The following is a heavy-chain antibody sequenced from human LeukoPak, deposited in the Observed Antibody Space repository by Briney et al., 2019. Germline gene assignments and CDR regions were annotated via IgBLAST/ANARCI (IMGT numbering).Heavy chain of an antibody. CDR3: AKGLGGFGGYYFDY. CDR1: GFTFSSYA. J-gene: IGHJ4*02. V-gene: IGHV3-23*01. CDR2: ISGSGGST. D-gene: IGHD3-10*01. Sequence: SGGSLRLSCAASGFTFSSYAMSWVRQAPGKGLEWVSAISGSGGSTYYADSVKGRFTISRDNSKNTLYLQMNSLRAEDTAVYYCAKGLGGFGGYYFDYWGQGTLVTVSS.